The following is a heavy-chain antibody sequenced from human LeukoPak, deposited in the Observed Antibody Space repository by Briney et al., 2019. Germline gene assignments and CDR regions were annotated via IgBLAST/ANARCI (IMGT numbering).Heavy chain of an antibody. CDR1: GLTFSAYA. CDR3: ATYSGTYQRAFDI. Sequence: PGGSLRLSCGASGLTFSAYALSWVRQAPGRGLEWVSGINTSGGRYYADSVRGRFIVSRADAESTLYLQMNSLRGEDTAVYYCATYSGTYQRAFDIWGRGTLVTVSS. CDR2: INTSGGR. D-gene: IGHD1-26*01. V-gene: IGHV3-23*01. J-gene: IGHJ3*02.